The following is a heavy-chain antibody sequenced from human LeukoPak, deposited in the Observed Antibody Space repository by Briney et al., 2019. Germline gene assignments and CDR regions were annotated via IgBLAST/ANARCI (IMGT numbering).Heavy chain of an antibody. D-gene: IGHD6-13*01. Sequence: KASETLSLTCIVSGGSINSHYWSWIRQPPGKGLEWIGSVYYSGSTYYNPSYKSRVSISIDTSKNQFSLNLFSVTAADTAVYYCSRRAAGAFDYWGQGTLVTVSS. V-gene: IGHV4-39*01. CDR3: SRRAAGAFDY. CDR1: GGSINSHY. CDR2: VYYSGST. J-gene: IGHJ4*02.